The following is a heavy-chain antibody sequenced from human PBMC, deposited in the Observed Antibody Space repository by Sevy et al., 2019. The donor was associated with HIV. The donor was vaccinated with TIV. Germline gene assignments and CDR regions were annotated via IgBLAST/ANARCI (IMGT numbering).Heavy chain of an antibody. Sequence: GGSLRLSCAASGFTFSSYAMSWVRQAPGKGLERVSAISGSGGSTYYADSVKGRFTISRDNSKSTLYLQMNSLRAEDTAVYYCAKKGLERLGGYYYYYMDVWGKGTTVTVSS. CDR2: ISGSGGST. CDR1: GFTFSSYA. CDR3: AKKGLERLGGYYYYYMDV. D-gene: IGHD3-16*01. J-gene: IGHJ6*03. V-gene: IGHV3-23*01.